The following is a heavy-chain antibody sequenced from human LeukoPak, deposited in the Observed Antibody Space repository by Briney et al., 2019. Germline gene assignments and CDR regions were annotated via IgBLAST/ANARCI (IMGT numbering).Heavy chain of an antibody. V-gene: IGHV4-38-2*01. Sequence: MASETLSLTCAVSGYSISSGYYWGWIRQPPGKGLEWIGSFYHSGSTYYNPSLKSRVTISVDTSKNQFSLKLSSVTAADTAVYYCARRRGAYFDYWGQGTLVTVSS. CDR1: GYSISSGYY. J-gene: IGHJ4*02. D-gene: IGHD1-26*01. CDR3: ARRRGAYFDY. CDR2: FYHSGST.